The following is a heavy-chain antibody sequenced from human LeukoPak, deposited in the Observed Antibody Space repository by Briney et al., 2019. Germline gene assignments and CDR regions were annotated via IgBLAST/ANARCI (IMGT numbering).Heavy chain of an antibody. J-gene: IGHJ6*02. CDR1: GFTFSSYS. Sequence: PGGSLRLSRAASGFTFSSYSMNWVRQAPGKGLDWVSSISSSSSYIYYADSVKGRFTISRDNAKNSLYLQMNSLRAEDTAVYYCARDAADIVVVPAAMVYGMDVWGQGTTVTVSS. D-gene: IGHD2-2*01. CDR3: ARDAADIVVVPAAMVYGMDV. V-gene: IGHV3-21*01. CDR2: ISSSSSYI.